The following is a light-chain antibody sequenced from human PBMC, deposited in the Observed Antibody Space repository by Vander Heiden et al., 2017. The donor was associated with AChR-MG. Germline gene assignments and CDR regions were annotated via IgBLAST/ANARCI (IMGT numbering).Light chain of an antibody. J-gene: IGKJ4*01. CDR2: RAS. CDR3: QQYNNWPLT. V-gene: IGKV3-15*01. CDR1: QTISND. Sequence: ATLSCRASQTISNDLAWYQQKPGQAPRLLIFRASTRAAGCPARFSGSGSGTEFTLTISSLQSEDFAVYYCQQYNNWPLTFGGGTRVEIK.